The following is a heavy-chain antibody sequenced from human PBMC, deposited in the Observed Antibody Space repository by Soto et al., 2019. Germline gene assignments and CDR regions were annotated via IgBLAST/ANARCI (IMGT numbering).Heavy chain of an antibody. CDR2: IDPRSGGT. V-gene: IGHV1-2*02. D-gene: IGHD3-10*01. CDR1: GYPITTYY. Sequence: QVQLVQSGTEVKKPGASVKVSCMFSGYPITTYYIHWVRQAPGQGLEWVGWIDPRSGGTVYEQKFQGRVTMTRDTSISTVYMDLSGLTSDDTALYYCATDDYGIFPYWGQGSLVTVSS. J-gene: IGHJ4*02. CDR3: ATDDYGIFPY.